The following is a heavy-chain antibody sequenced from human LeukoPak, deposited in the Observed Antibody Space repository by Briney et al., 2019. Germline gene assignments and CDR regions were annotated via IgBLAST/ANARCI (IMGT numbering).Heavy chain of an antibody. Sequence: ASVKVSCKASGYTFTSYDINWVRQATGQGLEWMGWMNPNSGNTGYAQKFQGRVTMTRNTSISTAYMELSSLRSEDTAVYYCARSVKSRGTEYYYYYYMDVWGKGTTVTVSS. V-gene: IGHV1-8*01. CDR3: ARSVKSRGTEYYYYYYMDV. J-gene: IGHJ6*03. CDR1: GYTFTSYD. CDR2: MNPNSGNT. D-gene: IGHD1-1*01.